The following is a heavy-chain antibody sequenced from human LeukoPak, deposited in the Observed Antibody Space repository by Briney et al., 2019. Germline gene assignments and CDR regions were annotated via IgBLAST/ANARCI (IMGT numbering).Heavy chain of an antibody. CDR2: ISSSGSTI. Sequence: GGSLRLSCAASGFTFSDYYMSWIRQAPGKGLEWVSYISSSGSTIYYADSVKGRFTTSRDNAKNSLYLQMNSLRAEDTAVYYCARAPMRYCSSTSCLEDYYYYYMDVWGKGTTVTVSS. D-gene: IGHD2-2*01. CDR3: ARAPMRYCSSTSCLEDYYYYYMDV. J-gene: IGHJ6*03. CDR1: GFTFSDYY. V-gene: IGHV3-11*04.